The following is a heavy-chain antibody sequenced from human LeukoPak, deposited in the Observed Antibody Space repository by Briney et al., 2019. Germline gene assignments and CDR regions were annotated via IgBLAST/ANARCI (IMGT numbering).Heavy chain of an antibody. CDR2: ISAYNGDT. D-gene: IGHD3-3*01. CDR3: ARDRDDFWSGYPPDY. V-gene: IGHV1-18*01. J-gene: IGHJ4*02. Sequence: ASVKVSYKASGYTFTSYGISWVRQAPGQGLEWMGWISAYNGDTNYAQKLQGRVTMTADTSTSTAYMELRSLRSDDTAVYYCARDRDDFWSGYPPDYWGQGTLVTVSS. CDR1: GYTFTSYG.